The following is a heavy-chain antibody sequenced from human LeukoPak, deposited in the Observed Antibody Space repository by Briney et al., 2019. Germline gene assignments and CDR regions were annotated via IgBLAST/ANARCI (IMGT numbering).Heavy chain of an antibody. J-gene: IGHJ4*02. V-gene: IGHV1-18*01. CDR2: ISAYNGNT. Sequence: ASVKVSCKASGYTFTSYGISWVRQAPGQGLEWMGWISAYNGNTNYAQKLQGRVTMTTDTSTSTAYTAVYYCARDDVIVVVPAAMDWGIAVAGGIDYWGQGTLVTVSS. D-gene: IGHD2-2*01. CDR1: GYTFTSYG. CDR3: AAMDWGIAVAGGIDY.